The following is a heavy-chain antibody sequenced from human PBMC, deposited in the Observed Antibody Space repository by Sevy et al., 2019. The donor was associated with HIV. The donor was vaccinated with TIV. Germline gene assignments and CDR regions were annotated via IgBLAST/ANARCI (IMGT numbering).Heavy chain of an antibody. CDR1: GGSTSSYY. CDR2: IYYSGAT. V-gene: IGHV4-59*01. CDR3: ARGIASSRTMAGNY. Sequence: SETLSLTCTVSGGSTSSYYWTWIRQPPGKGLEWIGYIYYSGATTYNPSLKSRVTLSIDTSKNQFSLKLSSVTAADTAVYYCARGIASSRTMAGNYWGQGTLVTVSS. J-gene: IGHJ4*02. D-gene: IGHD6-19*01.